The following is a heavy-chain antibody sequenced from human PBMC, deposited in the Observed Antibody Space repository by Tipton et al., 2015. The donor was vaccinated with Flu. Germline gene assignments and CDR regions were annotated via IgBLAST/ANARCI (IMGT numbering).Heavy chain of an antibody. V-gene: IGHV3-9*01. D-gene: IGHD5-18*01. Sequence: SLRLSCAASGFSFDDYVMHWVRQAPGKGLEWVAGISWNSERIAYADSVKGRFTISRDNGKNSLYLQMNSLRAEDTALYFCAKDRSPDTVMDSHFYYFNGHDVWGQGTTVTVSS. CDR2: ISWNSERI. J-gene: IGHJ6*02. CDR1: GFSFDDYV. CDR3: AKDRSPDTVMDSHFYYFNGHDV.